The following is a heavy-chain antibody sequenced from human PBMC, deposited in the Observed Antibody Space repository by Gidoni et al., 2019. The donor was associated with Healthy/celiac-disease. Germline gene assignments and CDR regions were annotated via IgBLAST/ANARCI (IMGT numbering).Heavy chain of an antibody. CDR1: AFTFSSYA. Sequence: EVQLLESGGGLVQPGGSLRLSCAASAFTFSSYAMGWVRQAPGKGLEWVSAISGSGGSTYYADSVKGRFTISRDNSKNTLYLQMNSLRAEDTAVYYCAKSFSPAPANWFDPWGQGTLVTVSS. V-gene: IGHV3-23*01. D-gene: IGHD3-16*02. CDR3: AKSFSPAPANWFDP. J-gene: IGHJ5*02. CDR2: ISGSGGST.